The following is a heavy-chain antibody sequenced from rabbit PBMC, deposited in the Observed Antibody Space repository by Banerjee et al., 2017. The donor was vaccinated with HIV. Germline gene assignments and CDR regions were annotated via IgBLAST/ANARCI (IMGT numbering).Heavy chain of an antibody. V-gene: IGHV1S40*01. D-gene: IGHD8-1*01. J-gene: IGHJ4*01. Sequence: QSLEESGGDLVKPGASLTLTCTASGFSFSSSYYMCWVRQAPGKGLEWIACIYAGSSGSTYYASWAKGRFTISKTSSTTVTLQMTSLTAADTATYFCARDADSSYGIAYFNLWGQGTLVTVS. CDR3: ARDADSSYGIAYFNL. CDR1: GFSFSSSYY. CDR2: IYAGSSGST.